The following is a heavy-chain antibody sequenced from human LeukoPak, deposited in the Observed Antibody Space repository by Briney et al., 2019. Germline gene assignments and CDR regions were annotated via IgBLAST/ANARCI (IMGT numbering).Heavy chain of an antibody. D-gene: IGHD5-18*01. Sequence: GASVNVCCKASGYTFTSYYMHWVRQAPGQGLEWMGIINPSGGSTSYVQKFQGRVTMTRDTSTSTVYMELSSLRSEDTAVYYCARDGEMSRIQLWLGYFDYWGQGTLVSVSS. CDR2: INPSGGST. CDR1: GYTFTSYY. J-gene: IGHJ4*02. V-gene: IGHV1-46*01. CDR3: ARDGEMSRIQLWLGYFDY.